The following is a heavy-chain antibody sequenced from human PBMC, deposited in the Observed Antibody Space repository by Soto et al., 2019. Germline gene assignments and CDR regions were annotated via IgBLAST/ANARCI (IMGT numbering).Heavy chain of an antibody. CDR1: GFTFDDYA. J-gene: IGHJ4*02. CDR3: AKDEGSSWYSFDY. Sequence: EVQLVESGGGLVQPGRSLRLSCAASGFTFDDYAMHWVRQAPGKGLEWVSGISWNSGSIGYADSVKGRFTISRDNAKNSLYLQMNSLRAEDTALYYCAKDEGSSWYSFDYWGQGTLVTVSS. D-gene: IGHD6-13*01. V-gene: IGHV3-9*01. CDR2: ISWNSGSI.